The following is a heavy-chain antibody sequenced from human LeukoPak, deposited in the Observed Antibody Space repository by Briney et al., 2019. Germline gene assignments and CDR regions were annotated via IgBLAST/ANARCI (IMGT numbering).Heavy chain of an antibody. D-gene: IGHD3-10*01. CDR1: GFTFSSYG. CDR2: ISGSGGST. Sequence: GGSLRLSCAASGFTFSSYGMSWVRQAPGKGLEWVSAISGSGGSTYYADSVKGRFTISRDNSKNTLYLQMNSLRAEDTAVYYCAKIPTRKVPGGPPAFDIWGQGTMVTVSS. CDR3: AKIPTRKVPGGPPAFDI. V-gene: IGHV3-23*01. J-gene: IGHJ3*02.